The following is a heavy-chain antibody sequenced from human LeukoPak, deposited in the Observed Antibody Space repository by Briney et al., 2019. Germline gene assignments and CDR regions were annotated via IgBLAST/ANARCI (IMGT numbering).Heavy chain of an antibody. CDR1: GYTFTGYY. D-gene: IGHD6-6*01. Sequence: ASVKVSCKASGYTFTGYYMHWVRQAPGQGLEWTGWINPSGGSTSYAQKFQGRVTMTRDMSTSTVYMELSSLRSEDTAVYYCARVGPYSSSSAGAFDIWGQGTMVTVSS. J-gene: IGHJ3*02. CDR3: ARVGPYSSSSAGAFDI. V-gene: IGHV1-46*01. CDR2: INPSGGST.